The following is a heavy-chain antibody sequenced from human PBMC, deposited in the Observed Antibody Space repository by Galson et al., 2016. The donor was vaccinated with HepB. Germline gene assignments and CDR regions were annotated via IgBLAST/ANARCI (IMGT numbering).Heavy chain of an antibody. CDR1: GYGFTRYW. V-gene: IGHV5-51*03. D-gene: IGHD2-2*01. CDR2: THPDASET. Sequence: QSGAEVKKPGDSLKISCTTSGYGFTRYWIGWVRQMPGRGLEGMGITHPDASETSYSSSFQGQVTISSDKSTKTVYLQWSGLKASDTATYYRARVAWVPDDAFDVWGQGTVVTVSS. J-gene: IGHJ3*01. CDR3: ARVAWVPDDAFDV.